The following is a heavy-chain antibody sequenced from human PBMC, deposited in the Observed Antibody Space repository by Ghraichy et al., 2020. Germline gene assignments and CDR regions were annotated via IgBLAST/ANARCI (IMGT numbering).Heavy chain of an antibody. CDR2: IYYSGST. D-gene: IGHD6-13*01. CDR1: GGSISSSSYY. Sequence: SETLSLTCTVSGGSISSSSYYWGWIRQPPGKGLEWIGSIYYSGSTYYNPSLKSRVTISVDTSKNQFSLKLSSVTAADTAVYYCAEGYSSSWDYYYGMDVWGQGTTVTVSS. CDR3: AEGYSSSWDYYYGMDV. V-gene: IGHV4-39*01. J-gene: IGHJ6*02.